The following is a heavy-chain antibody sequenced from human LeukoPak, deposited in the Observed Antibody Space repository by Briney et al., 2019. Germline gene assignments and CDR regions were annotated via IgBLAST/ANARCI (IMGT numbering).Heavy chain of an antibody. D-gene: IGHD3-10*02. CDR3: AHTLLSIVLGLRGPFDI. V-gene: IGHV3-23*01. CDR1: GFAFSSFA. CDR2: ISGSGETT. Sequence: GRSLRLSCEASGFAFSSFAMSWVRQLPGKGLEWVSRISGSGETTLFADSVKGRFTVSRDNSKNTLYLQMNSLRAEDTAVYYCAHTLLSIVLGLRGPFDIWGQGTMVTVSS. J-gene: IGHJ3*02.